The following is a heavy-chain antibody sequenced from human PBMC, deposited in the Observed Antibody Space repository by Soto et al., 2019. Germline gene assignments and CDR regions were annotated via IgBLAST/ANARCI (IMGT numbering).Heavy chain of an antibody. CDR1: GYTLTELS. V-gene: IGHV1-24*01. D-gene: IGHD2-2*01. Sequence: GASVKVSCKVSGYTLTELSMHWVRQAPGKGLEWMGGFDPEDGETIYAQKFQGRVTMTEDTSTDTAYMELSSLRSEDTAVYYCATDGLYCSSTSCYRFGLDSWGQGTLVIVSS. J-gene: IGHJ5*01. CDR3: ATDGLYCSSTSCYRFGLDS. CDR2: FDPEDGET.